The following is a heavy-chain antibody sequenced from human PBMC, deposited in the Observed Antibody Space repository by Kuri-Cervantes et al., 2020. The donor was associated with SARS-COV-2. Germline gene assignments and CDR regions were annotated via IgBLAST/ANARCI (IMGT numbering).Heavy chain of an antibody. J-gene: IGHJ5*02. CDR1: GFMFTTYA. CDR2: IWYDGSNK. D-gene: IGHD3-10*01. CDR3: ARDTPTLVRGVVSDRWLDP. Sequence: GESLKISCEGSGFMFTTYAMHWVRQAPGKGLEWVAVIWYDGSNKSYADSVKGRFTISRDNSKNTLYLQMNSLRGGDTAVYYCARDTPTLVRGVVSDRWLDPWGQGTLVTDSS. V-gene: IGHV3-33*01.